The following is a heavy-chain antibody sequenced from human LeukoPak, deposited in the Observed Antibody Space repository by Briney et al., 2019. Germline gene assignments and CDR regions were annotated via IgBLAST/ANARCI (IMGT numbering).Heavy chain of an antibody. CDR3: AREYYGVIFSHYLDV. D-gene: IGHD3-9*01. CDR1: GFRVSGYG. CDR2: ISISSSNI. V-gene: IGHV3-48*04. Sequence: PGGSLRLSCAASGFRVSGYGLNWIRQAPGKGLEWIAYISISSSNIHYADSVRGRFTISRDNANNSLYLQLSSLRVEDTAVYYCAREYYGVIFSHYLDVWGKGTTVTVSS. J-gene: IGHJ6*04.